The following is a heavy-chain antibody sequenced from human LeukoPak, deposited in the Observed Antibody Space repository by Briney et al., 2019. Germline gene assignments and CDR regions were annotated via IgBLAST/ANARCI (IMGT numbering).Heavy chain of an antibody. Sequence: SETLSLTCTVSGGSISSSSYYWGWIRQPPGKGLEWIGSIYYSGSTYYNPSLKSRVTISVDTSKNQFSLKLSSVTAADTAVYYCARGCGGDCYEYYYYYGMDVWGQGTTVTVSS. CDR3: ARGCGGDCYEYYYYYGMDV. D-gene: IGHD2-21*02. CDR1: GGSISSSSYY. J-gene: IGHJ6*02. V-gene: IGHV4-39*07. CDR2: IYYSGST.